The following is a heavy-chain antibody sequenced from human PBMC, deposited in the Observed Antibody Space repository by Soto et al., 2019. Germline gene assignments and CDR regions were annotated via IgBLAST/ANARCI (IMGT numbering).Heavy chain of an antibody. CDR2: FHSSGNT. CDR1: GGPVNSGYYY. Sequence: PSETLSLTCTVSGGPVNSGYYYWTRMRQSPGKGLEWVGYFHSSGNTNYNPSLKSRVSISVDTSKNQISLQLSSVTAADTGFYYCARGDLPRFLDVWGQGTTVTVSS. D-gene: IGHD3-3*01. V-gene: IGHV4-61*01. J-gene: IGHJ6*02. CDR3: ARGDLPRFLDV.